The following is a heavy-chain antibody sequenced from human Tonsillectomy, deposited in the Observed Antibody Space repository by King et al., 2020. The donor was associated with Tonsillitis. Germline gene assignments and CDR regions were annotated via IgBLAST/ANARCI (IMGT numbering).Heavy chain of an antibody. CDR1: GGSFSGYY. CDR2: ITHSGST. D-gene: IGHD6-19*01. V-gene: IGHV4-34*01. J-gene: IGHJ4*02. CDR3: ARAGGIAVAAVDY. Sequence: VQLQQWGAGLLKPSETLSLTCAVYGGSFSGYYWSWIRQPPGKGLEWIGEITHSGSTKFNPSLESRVTISKDTSKNQFSLNLNSVTAADTAFYYCARAGGIAVAAVDYWGQGTLVTVSS.